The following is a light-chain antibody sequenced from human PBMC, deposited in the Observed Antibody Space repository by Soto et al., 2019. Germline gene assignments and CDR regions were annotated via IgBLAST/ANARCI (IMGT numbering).Light chain of an antibody. V-gene: IGKV1-5*03. CDR2: RAS. CDR3: QQYNTYSRT. Sequence: DIQMTQSPSALSASVGDRVTITCRASQNINNWLAWYQQKPGQAPKLLIYRASSLQSGVPSRFSGSGSGTEFTLTVSNLQPDDFGTYYCQQYNTYSRTFGQGTRVDI. J-gene: IGKJ1*01. CDR1: QNINNW.